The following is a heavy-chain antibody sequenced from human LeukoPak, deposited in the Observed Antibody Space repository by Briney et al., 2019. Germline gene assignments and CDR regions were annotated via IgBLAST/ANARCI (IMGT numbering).Heavy chain of an antibody. CDR2: ISSSSSYI. Sequence: SGGSLRLSCAASGFTVSCHYMNWVRQAPGKGLEWVSSISSSSSYIYYADSVKGRFTISRDNAKNSLYLQMNSLRAEDTAVYYCARAKYSSSQKYFDLWGRGTLVTVSS. D-gene: IGHD6-13*01. CDR3: ARAKYSSSQKYFDL. CDR1: GFTVSCHY. J-gene: IGHJ2*01. V-gene: IGHV3-21*01.